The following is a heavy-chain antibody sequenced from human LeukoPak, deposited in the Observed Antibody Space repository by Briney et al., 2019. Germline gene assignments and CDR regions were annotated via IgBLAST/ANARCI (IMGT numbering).Heavy chain of an antibody. CDR1: GGSISTNDW. D-gene: IGHD4-17*01. CDR2: IYHSGST. V-gene: IGHV4-4*02. CDR3: ASPIYGDYTENGFDI. J-gene: IGHJ3*02. Sequence: SETLSLTCTVSGGSISTNDWWSWVRQPPGKGLEWIGEIYHSGSTYSNPSLKSRVSISVDKSKNQFSLKLNSVTAADTAVYYCASPIYGDYTENGFDIWGQGTMVTVSS.